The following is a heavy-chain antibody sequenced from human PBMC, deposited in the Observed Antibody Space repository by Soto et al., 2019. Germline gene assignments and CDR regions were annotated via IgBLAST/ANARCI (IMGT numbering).Heavy chain of an antibody. V-gene: IGHV3-23*01. CDR1: GFTFSSYA. J-gene: IGHJ4*02. CDR2: ISGSGGST. D-gene: IGHD1-7*01. CDR3: AKDRRLELVSVY. Sequence: EVQLLESGGGLVQPGGSLRLSCAASGFTFSSYAMSWVRQAPGKGLEWVSAISGSGGSTYYADSVKGRFTISRDTSKNTLYLQMDSFRAEDTAVYYCAKDRRLELVSVYWGQGTLVTVSS.